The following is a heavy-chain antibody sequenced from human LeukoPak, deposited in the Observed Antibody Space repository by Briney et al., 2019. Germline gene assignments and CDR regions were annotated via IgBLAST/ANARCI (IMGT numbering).Heavy chain of an antibody. V-gene: IGHV3-23*01. CDR2: ISGSGGST. CDR1: GFTFSSYA. CDR3: AKEADILTGAGAFDI. Sequence: GRSLRLSCAASGFTFSSYAMSWVRQTPGKGLEWVSVISGSGGSTYYADSVKGRFTSSRDNSKNTLYLQMNSLRAEDTAVYYCAKEADILTGAGAFDIWGQGTMVTVSS. D-gene: IGHD3-9*01. J-gene: IGHJ3*02.